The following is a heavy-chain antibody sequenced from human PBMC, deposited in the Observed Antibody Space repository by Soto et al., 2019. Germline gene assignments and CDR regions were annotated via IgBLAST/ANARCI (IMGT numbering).Heavy chain of an antibody. CDR1: GGTFSSYT. CDR3: VRVYGEIDY. J-gene: IGHJ4*02. D-gene: IGHD4-17*01. CDR2: MNPKSGNT. Sequence: GASVKVSCKASGGTFSSYTISWVRQATGQGLEWMGWMNPKSGNTGYAQQFQGRVIMTRSTSISTAYMELSSLRSEDTAVYYCVRVYGEIDYWGPGTLVTVSS. V-gene: IGHV1-8*02.